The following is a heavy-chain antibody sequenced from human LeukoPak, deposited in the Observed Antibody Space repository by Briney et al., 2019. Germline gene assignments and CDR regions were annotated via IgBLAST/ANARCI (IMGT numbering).Heavy chain of an antibody. J-gene: IGHJ5*02. CDR3: ARALSEYYDFWEGDNWFDH. D-gene: IGHD3-3*01. CDR1: GFTFSSYW. V-gene: IGHV3-7*01. CDR2: IKQDGSEK. Sequence: PGGSLRLSCAASGFTFSSYWMSWVRQAPGKGLEWVANIKQDGSEKYYVDSVKGRFTISRDNAKNSLYLQMNSLRAEDTAVYYCARALSEYYDFWEGDNWFDHWGQGTLVTVSS.